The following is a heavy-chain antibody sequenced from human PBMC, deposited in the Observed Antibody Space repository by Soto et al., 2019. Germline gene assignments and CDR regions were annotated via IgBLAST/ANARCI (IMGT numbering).Heavy chain of an antibody. CDR3: ARAQPHYYDSSGYKANYFDY. Sequence: ASVKVSCKASGVTFSSYAISWVRQAPGQGLEWMGGIIPIFGTANYAQKFQGRVTITADESTSTAYMELSSLRSEDTAVYYCARAQPHYYDSSGYKANYFDYWGQGTLVTVSS. D-gene: IGHD3-22*01. V-gene: IGHV1-69*13. CDR2: IIPIFGTA. CDR1: GVTFSSYA. J-gene: IGHJ4*02.